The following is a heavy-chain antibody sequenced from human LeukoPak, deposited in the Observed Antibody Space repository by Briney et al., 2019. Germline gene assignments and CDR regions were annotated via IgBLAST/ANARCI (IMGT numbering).Heavy chain of an antibody. V-gene: IGHV4-34*01. Sequence: SETLSLTCAVYGGSFSGYYWSWIRQPPGKGLEWIGEINHSGSTNYNPSLKSRVTISVDTSKNQFSLKLSSVTAADTAVYYCARPLYYYDNSGSPDYWGQGTLVTVSS. CDR3: ARPLYYYDNSGSPDY. D-gene: IGHD3-22*01. CDR1: GGSFSGYY. J-gene: IGHJ4*02. CDR2: INHSGST.